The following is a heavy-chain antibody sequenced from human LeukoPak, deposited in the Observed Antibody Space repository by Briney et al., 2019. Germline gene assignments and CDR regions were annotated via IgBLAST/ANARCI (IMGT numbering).Heavy chain of an antibody. V-gene: IGHV4-34*01. J-gene: IGHJ4*02. Sequence: PSGTLSLTCAVYGGSFSGYYWSWIRQPPGKGLEWIGEINHSGSTNYNPSLKSRVTISVDTSKNQFSLKLSSVTAADTAVYYCARHHYSGSYNYWGQGTLVTVSS. D-gene: IGHD1-26*01. CDR2: INHSGST. CDR3: ARHHYSGSYNY. CDR1: GGSFSGYY.